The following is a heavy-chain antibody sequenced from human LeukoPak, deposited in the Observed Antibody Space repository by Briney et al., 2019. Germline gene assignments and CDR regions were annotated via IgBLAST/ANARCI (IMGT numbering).Heavy chain of an antibody. D-gene: IGHD6-13*01. J-gene: IGHJ4*02. Sequence: SETLSLTCTVSAGSISSNRYYWGWIRQPPGKGLEWIGYIYYSGSTTYNPSLKSRVTISVDTSKNQFSLKLSSVTAADTAVYYRARAYSSSWSHFDYWGQGTLVTVSS. CDR3: ARAYSSSWSHFDY. V-gene: IGHV4-61*05. CDR1: AGSISSNRYY. CDR2: IYYSGST.